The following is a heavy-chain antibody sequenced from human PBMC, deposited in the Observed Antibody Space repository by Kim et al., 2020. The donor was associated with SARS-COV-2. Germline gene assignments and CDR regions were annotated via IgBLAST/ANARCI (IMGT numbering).Heavy chain of an antibody. Sequence: ASVKVSCKASGYTFTSYDINWVRQATGQGLEWMGWMNPNSGNTGYAQKFQGRVTMTRNTSISTAYMELSSLRSEDTAVYYCARHDSSSWTGDPYYYYGMDVWGQGTTVTVSS. CDR1: GYTFTSYD. V-gene: IGHV1-8*01. J-gene: IGHJ6*02. CDR3: ARHDSSSWTGDPYYYYGMDV. CDR2: MNPNSGNT. D-gene: IGHD6-13*01.